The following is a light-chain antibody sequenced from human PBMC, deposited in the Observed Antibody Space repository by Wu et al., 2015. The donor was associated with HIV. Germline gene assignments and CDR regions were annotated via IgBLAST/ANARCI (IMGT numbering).Light chain of an antibody. Sequence: AIRMTQSPSSLSASTGDRVTITCRASRDITTYLAWYQQKPGKAPRLLIYTASTLQSGVPSRFSASGSATDFTLTISGLQSEDFATYYCQQYDSYPYNFGQGPRWRSN. J-gene: IGKJ2*01. CDR1: RDITTY. CDR2: TAS. CDR3: QQYDSYPYN. V-gene: IGKV1-8*01.